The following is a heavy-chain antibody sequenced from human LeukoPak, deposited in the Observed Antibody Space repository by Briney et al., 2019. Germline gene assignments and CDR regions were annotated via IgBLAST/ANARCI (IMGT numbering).Heavy chain of an antibody. V-gene: IGHV4-59*01. CDR3: ARTYVSFYYYYYMDV. Sequence: SETLSLTCTDSGGSISSYYWSWIRQPPGKGLEWIGYIYYSGSTNYNPSLKSRVTISVDTSKNQFSLKLSSVTAADTAVYYCARTYVSFYYYYYMDVWGKGTTVTVSS. CDR2: IYYSGST. J-gene: IGHJ6*03. D-gene: IGHD3-10*02. CDR1: GGSISSYY.